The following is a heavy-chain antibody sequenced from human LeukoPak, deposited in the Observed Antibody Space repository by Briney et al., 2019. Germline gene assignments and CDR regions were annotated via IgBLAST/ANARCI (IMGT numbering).Heavy chain of an antibody. CDR3: AKGYRPPHLFGHFDY. D-gene: IGHD1-14*01. CDR1: GFTFSSYW. CDR2: ISYDGSNE. Sequence: SGGSLRLFCAVCGFTFSSYWMSWVRQAPGEGLEWVAVISYDGSNEDYADSVEGRFTISRENSKNTVYLQMNSLRSEDTAVYYCAKGYRPPHLFGHFDYWGQGALVTVSS. V-gene: IGHV3-30*18. J-gene: IGHJ4*02.